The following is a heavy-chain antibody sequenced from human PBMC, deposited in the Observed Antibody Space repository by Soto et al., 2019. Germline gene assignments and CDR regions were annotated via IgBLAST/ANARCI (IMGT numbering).Heavy chain of an antibody. D-gene: IGHD4-17*01. CDR3: GGDFPFDP. J-gene: IGHJ5*02. Sequence: EVQLVESGGGLVQSGGSLKLSCAASGFTFSDSAMHWVRQASGKGLEWVGRIRSKANNYATTYAASVRGRFTISRDDSKNRGYRQMNSLKTEDTAVYYCGGDFPFDPWGQGTLVTVSS. V-gene: IGHV3-73*01. CDR1: GFTFSDSA. CDR2: IRSKANNYAT.